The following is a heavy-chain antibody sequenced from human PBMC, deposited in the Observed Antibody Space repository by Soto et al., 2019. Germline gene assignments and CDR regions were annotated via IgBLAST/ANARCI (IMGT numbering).Heavy chain of an antibody. V-gene: IGHV1-2*02. CDR2: INPNSGGT. J-gene: IGHJ5*02. CDR3: ARGPLGRARWGWFDP. Sequence: ASVKVSCKASGYTFTGYYMHWVRQAPGQGLEWMGWINPNSGGTNYAQKFQGRVTMTRDTSTSTAYMELSRLRSDDTAVYYCARGPLGRARWGWFDPWGQGTLVTVSS. D-gene: IGHD1-26*01. CDR1: GYTFTGYY.